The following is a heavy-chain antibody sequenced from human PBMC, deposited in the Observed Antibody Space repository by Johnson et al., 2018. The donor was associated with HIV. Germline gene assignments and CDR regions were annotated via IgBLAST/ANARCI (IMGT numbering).Heavy chain of an antibody. CDR2: ISWNSGSI. J-gene: IGHJ3*02. CDR1: GFTFDDYA. D-gene: IGHD6-13*01. CDR3: ARYSGIAAAGSAGAFDI. Sequence: VQLVESGGVVVQPGGSLRLSCAASGFTFDDYAMHWVRQAPGKGLEWVSGISWNSGSIGYADSVKGRFTISRDNAKNSLYLQMNSLRAGDTAVYYCARYSGIAAAGSAGAFDIWGQGTMVTVSS. V-gene: IGHV3-9*01.